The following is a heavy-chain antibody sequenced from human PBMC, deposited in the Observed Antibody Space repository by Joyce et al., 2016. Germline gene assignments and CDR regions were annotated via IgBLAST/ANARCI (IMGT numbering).Heavy chain of an antibody. CDR1: GFVFSDSH. CDR2: IRRKNFVT. D-gene: IGHD2-2*01. Sequence: DVQLEESGGGLVQPGGSLKLSCAGSGFVFSDSHMHWVRQASGKGLEWVGHIRRKNFVTAYAASVKGRFNIARDDSANTVYLQMNSLKTKDTAVYYCTRQTDSCHDYWGQGTLVTVSS. CDR3: TRQTDSCHDY. J-gene: IGHJ4*02. V-gene: IGHV3-73*02.